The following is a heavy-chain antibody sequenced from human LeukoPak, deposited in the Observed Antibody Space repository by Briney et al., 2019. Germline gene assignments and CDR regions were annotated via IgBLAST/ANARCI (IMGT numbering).Heavy chain of an antibody. J-gene: IGHJ4*02. CDR3: ARVVGSSTTNFDY. CDR2: INPNSGGT. D-gene: IGHD6-6*01. CDR1: RHTFTGYY. V-gene: IGHV1-2*02. Sequence: ASVKVSCKASRHTFTGYYMHWVRQAPGQGLEWMGWINPNSGGTNYAQKFQGRVTMTRDTSISTAYMELSRLRSDDTAVYYCARVVGSSTTNFDYWGQGTLVTVSS.